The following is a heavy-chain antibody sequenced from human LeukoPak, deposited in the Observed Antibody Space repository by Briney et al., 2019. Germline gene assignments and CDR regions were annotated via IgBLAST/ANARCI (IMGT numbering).Heavy chain of an antibody. CDR3: ARATYSGSYFGL. J-gene: IGHJ5*02. CDR1: GFTFNTYE. Sequence: GGSLRLACAASGFTFNTYEMNWVRQDPGKRLEWVSYISSSGGTNFYADSVKGRFTISRDNAKNSLYLQIYSLRDEDTAIYYCARATYSGSYFGLWGQGTLVTVSS. D-gene: IGHD1-26*01. V-gene: IGHV3-48*03. CDR2: ISSSGGTN.